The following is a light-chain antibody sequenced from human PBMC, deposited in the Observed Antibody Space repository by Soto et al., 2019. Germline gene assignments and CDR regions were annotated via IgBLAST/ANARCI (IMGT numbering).Light chain of an antibody. CDR1: QSVTT. CDR2: DAP. V-gene: IGKV3-11*01. Sequence: EIVLTQTPATLSFSPGERATLSCRASQSVTTLAWYQQKPGQSPRLLIYDAPSRATGIPARFSGSGSRTDFTLTISSLEPEDFAVYYCQQRDNWPLTFGGGTRVEIK. CDR3: QQRDNWPLT. J-gene: IGKJ4*01.